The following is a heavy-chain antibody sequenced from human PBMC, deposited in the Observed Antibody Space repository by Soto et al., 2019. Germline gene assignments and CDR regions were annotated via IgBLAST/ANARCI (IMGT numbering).Heavy chain of an antibody. V-gene: IGHV4-39*01. D-gene: IGHD2-2*01. CDR2: IYYSGSS. CDR3: ATMPVSGFFAY. Sequence: SETLSVTCSVSGGCVSSSSYYWGWIRQPPGKGLEWIGNIYYSGSSYYNPSLKSRVTMSVDTSKNQFSLNLSSVTAADTAVYYCATMPVSGFFAYWAQGTLVTVSS. CDR1: GGCVSSSSYY. J-gene: IGHJ4*02.